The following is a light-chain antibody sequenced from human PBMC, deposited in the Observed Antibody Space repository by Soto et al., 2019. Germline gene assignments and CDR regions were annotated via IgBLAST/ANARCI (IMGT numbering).Light chain of an antibody. V-gene: IGKV3-20*01. CDR1: QSASSSY. Sequence: EIVLTQSPGTLSLSPGERATLSCRASQSASSSYLAWYQQKPGQAPRLLINGASSRATGIPDRFSGSGSGTDFTLTISRLEPEDFAVYYCQQYSSSPGTFGQGTKVEIK. CDR3: QQYSSSPGT. CDR2: GAS. J-gene: IGKJ1*01.